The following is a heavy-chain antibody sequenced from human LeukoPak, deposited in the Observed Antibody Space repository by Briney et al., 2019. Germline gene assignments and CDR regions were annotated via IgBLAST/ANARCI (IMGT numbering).Heavy chain of an antibody. CDR3: AKDTPSRSSGWDR. CDR1: GFTFSDYS. V-gene: IGHV3-23*01. Sequence: GGSLRLSCTASGFTFSDYSMSWVRQAPGAGLEWVSAISPAGDSTTDADSAKGRFTISRDNSKNTLYLQMNSLRAEDTAVYYCAKDTPSRSSGWDRWGQGTLVIVST. CDR2: ISPAGDST. D-gene: IGHD6-19*01. J-gene: IGHJ4*02.